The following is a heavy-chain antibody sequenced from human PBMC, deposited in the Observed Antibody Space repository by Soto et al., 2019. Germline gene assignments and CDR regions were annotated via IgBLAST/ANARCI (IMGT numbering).Heavy chain of an antibody. CDR3: ARALRYYDFWSGKRAYYYYMDV. D-gene: IGHD3-3*01. Sequence: SETLSLTCTVSGGSISSSSYYWGWIRQPPGKGLERIGSIYYSGSTNYNPSLKSRVTISVDTSKNQFSLKLSSVTAADTAVYYCARALRYYDFWSGKRAYYYYMDVWGKGTKVTVSS. J-gene: IGHJ6*03. V-gene: IGHV4-39*07. CDR1: GGSISSSSYY. CDR2: IYYSGST.